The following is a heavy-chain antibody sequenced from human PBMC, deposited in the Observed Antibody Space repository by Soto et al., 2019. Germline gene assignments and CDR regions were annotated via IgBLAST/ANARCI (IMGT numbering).Heavy chain of an antibody. CDR1: GGSISSGGYY. V-gene: IGHV4-31*03. Sequence: QVQLQESGPGLVKPSQTLSLTCTVSGGSISSGGYYWSWIRQHPGKGLEWIGYIYYSGSTYYNPSLKSRVTISVDTSKKQYSLKLSSVTAAYTAVYYCARDRSGGYDYWGQGTLVTVSS. J-gene: IGHJ4*02. CDR2: IYYSGST. CDR3: ARDRSGGYDY. D-gene: IGHD3-10*01.